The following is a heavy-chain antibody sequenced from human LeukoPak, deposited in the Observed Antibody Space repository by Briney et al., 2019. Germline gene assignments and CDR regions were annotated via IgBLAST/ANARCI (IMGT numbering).Heavy chain of an antibody. V-gene: IGHV3-20*04. D-gene: IGHD3-10*01. Sequence: GGSLRLSCAASGFTFDDYGMSWVRQAPGKGLEGVSGINWNGDRTGYADSVRGRFTISRDNAKNSLYLQMNSLRAKDTALYYCARKGYYGSGTYLDYWGQGTLVTVSS. CDR3: ARKGYYGSGTYLDY. CDR1: GFTFDDYG. CDR2: INWNGDRT. J-gene: IGHJ4*02.